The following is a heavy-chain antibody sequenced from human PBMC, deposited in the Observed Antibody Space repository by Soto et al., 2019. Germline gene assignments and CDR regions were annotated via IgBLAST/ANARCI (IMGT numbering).Heavy chain of an antibody. Sequence: LRLSCAASKFTFSTYAMTWVRQAPGKGLEWASDISGSGDNTYYADSVKGRFTISRDNSKSTLYLQMNTLRAKDTAVYYRVKDMVDCAGTTCARYFENWGRGTRGTVAS. J-gene: IGHJ4*02. CDR3: VKDMVDCAGTTCARYFEN. CDR1: KFTFSTYA. D-gene: IGHD2-15*01. V-gene: IGHV3-23*01. CDR2: ISGSGDNT.